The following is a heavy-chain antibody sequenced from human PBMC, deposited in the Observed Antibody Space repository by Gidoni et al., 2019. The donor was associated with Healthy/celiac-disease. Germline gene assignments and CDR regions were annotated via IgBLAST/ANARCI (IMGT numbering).Heavy chain of an antibody. D-gene: IGHD3-3*01. Sequence: QLQLQESGPGLVKPSETLSLTCTVSGGSISSSSYSWGWIRQPPGKGLEWIGSIYYSGSTYYNPSLKSRVTISVDTSKNQFSLKLSSVTAADTAVYYCARPHDFWSGQDAFDIWGQGTMVTVSS. CDR2: IYYSGST. CDR1: GGSISSSSYS. V-gene: IGHV4-39*01. CDR3: ARPHDFWSGQDAFDI. J-gene: IGHJ3*02.